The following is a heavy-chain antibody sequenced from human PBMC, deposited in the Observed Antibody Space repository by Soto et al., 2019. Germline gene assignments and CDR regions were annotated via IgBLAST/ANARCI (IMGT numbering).Heavy chain of an antibody. CDR1: GFTFSSYE. D-gene: IGHD4-4*01. CDR3: ARHDYRFFGY. V-gene: IGHV3-48*03. J-gene: IGHJ4*02. Sequence: EVQLVESGGGLVQPGGSLRLSCAASGFTFSSYEMNWVRQAPGKGLEWVSYISSSATTIYYADSVKGRFTISRDNAKNSLYMQMNSLRAEDTAVYYCARHDYRFFGYWGQGTLVTVSS. CDR2: ISSSATTI.